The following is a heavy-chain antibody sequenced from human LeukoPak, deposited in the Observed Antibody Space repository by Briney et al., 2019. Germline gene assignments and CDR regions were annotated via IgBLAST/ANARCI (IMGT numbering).Heavy chain of an antibody. CDR2: IYYSGST. J-gene: IGHJ4*02. V-gene: IGHV4-31*03. Sequence: SQTLSLTCTVSGVSISSGGYYWSWIRQHPGKGLEWIGYIYYSGSTYYNPSLKSRVTISVDTSKNQFSLKLSSVTAADTAVYYCARGGVAAKYYFDFWGQGTLVTVSS. D-gene: IGHD3-10*01. CDR1: GVSISSGGYY. CDR3: ARGGVAAKYYFDF.